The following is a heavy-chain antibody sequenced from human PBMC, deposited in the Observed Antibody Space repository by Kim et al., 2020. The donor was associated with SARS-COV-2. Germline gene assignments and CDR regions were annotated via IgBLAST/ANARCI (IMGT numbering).Heavy chain of an antibody. CDR1: GYTFTSYA. CDR3: ARDEAAPGGYYYGSGSGYYCYGMDV. V-gene: IGHV1-3*01. D-gene: IGHD3-10*01. J-gene: IGHJ6*02. CDR2: INAGNGNT. Sequence: ASVKVSCKASGYTFTSYAMHWVRQAPGQRLEWMGWINAGNGNTKYSQKFQGRVTITRDTSASTAYMELSSLRSEDTAVYYCARDEAAPGGYYYGSGSGYYCYGMDVWGQGTTVTVSS.